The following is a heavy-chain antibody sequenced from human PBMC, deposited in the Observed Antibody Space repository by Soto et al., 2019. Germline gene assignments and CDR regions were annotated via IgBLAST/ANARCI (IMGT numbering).Heavy chain of an antibody. CDR1: GFTFSSYA. V-gene: IGHV3-23*01. Sequence: GGSLRLACAASGFTFSSYAMSWVRQAPGKGLEWVSAISGSGGSTYYADSVKGRFTISRDNSKNRVYLQMISLRAEETAVYYCEKGKSVALYNWFDPWGQGTLVTVS. J-gene: IGHJ5*02. D-gene: IGHD6-19*01. CDR3: EKGKSVALYNWFDP. CDR2: ISGSGGST.